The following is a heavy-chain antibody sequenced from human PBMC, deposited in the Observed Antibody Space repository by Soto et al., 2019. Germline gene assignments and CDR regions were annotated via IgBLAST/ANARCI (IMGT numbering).Heavy chain of an antibody. D-gene: IGHD1-26*01. CDR2: IIPIFGTA. Sequence: QVQLVQSGAEVKKPGSSVKVSCKASGGTFSSYAISWVRQAPGQGLEWMGGIIPIFGTANYAQKFQGRVTITADESTSTAYMELSSLRSEDRAVYYCERARNSGSPPGYGMDVWGQGTTVTVSS. CDR3: ERARNSGSPPGYGMDV. V-gene: IGHV1-69*01. J-gene: IGHJ6*02. CDR1: GGTFSSYA.